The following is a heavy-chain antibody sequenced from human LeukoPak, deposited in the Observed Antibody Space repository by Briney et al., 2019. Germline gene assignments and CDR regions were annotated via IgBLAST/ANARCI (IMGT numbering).Heavy chain of an antibody. Sequence: GASVKVSCKASGYTFTSYGISWVRQAPGQGLEWMGWSSAYNGNTNYAQKLQGRVTMTTDTSTSTAYMELRSLRSDDTAVYYCASPNLKWELHYWGQGTLVTVSS. CDR2: SSAYNGNT. CDR1: GYTFTSYG. J-gene: IGHJ4*02. V-gene: IGHV1-18*01. D-gene: IGHD1-26*01. CDR3: ASPNLKWELHY.